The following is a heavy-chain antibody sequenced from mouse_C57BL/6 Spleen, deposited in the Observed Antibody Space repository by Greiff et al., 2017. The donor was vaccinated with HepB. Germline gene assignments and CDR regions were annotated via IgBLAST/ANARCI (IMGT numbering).Heavy chain of an antibody. J-gene: IGHJ2*01. CDR3: ARGYGSSYGDYFDY. Sequence: EVQLQQSGPELVKPGASVKIPCKASGYTFTDYNMDWVKQSHGKSLEWIGDINPNNGGTIYNQKFKGKATLTVDKSSSTAYMELRSLTSEDTAVYYCARGYGSSYGDYFDYWGQGTTLTVSS. V-gene: IGHV1-18*01. D-gene: IGHD1-1*01. CDR1: GYTFTDYN. CDR2: INPNNGGT.